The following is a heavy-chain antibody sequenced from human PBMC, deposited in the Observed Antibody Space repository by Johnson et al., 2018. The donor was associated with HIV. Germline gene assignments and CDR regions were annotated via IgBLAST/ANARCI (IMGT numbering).Heavy chain of an antibody. D-gene: IGHD3/OR15-3a*01. Sequence: QVQVVESGGGLVKPGGSLRLSCAASEFILSDYYMSWVRQAPEKGLEWISYISGSGSTIYYADSVKGRFTIYRDTAKNSLYLQMNSLRDVDTAVYYCARDGRGLDACDIWGQGTMVTVSS. CDR1: EFILSDYY. V-gene: IGHV3-11*04. CDR3: ARDGRGLDACDI. CDR2: ISGSGSTI. J-gene: IGHJ3*02.